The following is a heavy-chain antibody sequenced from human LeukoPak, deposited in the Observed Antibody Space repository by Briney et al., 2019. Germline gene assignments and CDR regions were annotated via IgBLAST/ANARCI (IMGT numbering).Heavy chain of an antibody. CDR1: GGSISSYY. V-gene: IGHV4-59*01. CDR2: IYYSGST. J-gene: IGHJ4*02. CDR3: ARGGGMTLIPIDY. D-gene: IGHD3-16*01. Sequence: SETLSLTCTVSGGSISSYYWSWIRQPPGKGLEWIGYIYYSGSTNYNPSLKSRVTISADTSKNQFSLKLSSVTAADTAVYYCARGGGMTLIPIDYWGQGTLVTVSS.